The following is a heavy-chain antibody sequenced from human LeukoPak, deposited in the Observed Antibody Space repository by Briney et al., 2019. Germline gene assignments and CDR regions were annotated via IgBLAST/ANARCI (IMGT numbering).Heavy chain of an antibody. J-gene: IGHJ4*02. CDR2: ISSSSSYI. Sequence: GGSLRLSCAASGFTFSSYSMNWVRQAPGKGLEWVTSISSSSSYIYYADLVKGRFTISRDNAKNSLYLQMNSLRAEDTAVYYCARDLVPPYYGSGSYSDYWGQGTLVTVSS. V-gene: IGHV3-21*01. D-gene: IGHD3-10*01. CDR3: ARDLVPPYYGSGSYSDY. CDR1: GFTFSSYS.